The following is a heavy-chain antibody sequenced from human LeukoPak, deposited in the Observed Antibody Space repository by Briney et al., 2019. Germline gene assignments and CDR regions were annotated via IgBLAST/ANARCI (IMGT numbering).Heavy chain of an antibody. Sequence: GGCLRLSCTASGFTFGDYAVVWVRQAPGEWREWVGFIRSKAYGGTTEYAASVKGRFTISRDDSKSIAYLQINSLKIEDTAVYYCTRDYGDYKGDYWGRGTLVTVSS. CDR3: TRDYGDYKGDY. CDR2: IRSKAYGGTT. J-gene: IGHJ4*02. CDR1: GFTFGDYA. V-gene: IGHV3-49*04. D-gene: IGHD4-17*01.